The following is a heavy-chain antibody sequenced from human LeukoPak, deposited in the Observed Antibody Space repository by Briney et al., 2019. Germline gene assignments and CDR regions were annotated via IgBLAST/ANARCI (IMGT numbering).Heavy chain of an antibody. J-gene: IGHJ4*02. Sequence: GGSLRLSCAASGFTFSTFAMSWVRRAPGKGPEWPSGISNSGGDTYYADSVKGRFTISRDNSKNTLYLQMNSLRAEDTAVYYCAKTSEVSYGLFLYGGQEPLVTVSS. CDR1: GFTFSTFA. D-gene: IGHD2/OR15-2a*01. V-gene: IGHV3-23*01. CDR3: AKTSEVSYGLFLY. CDR2: ISNSGGDT.